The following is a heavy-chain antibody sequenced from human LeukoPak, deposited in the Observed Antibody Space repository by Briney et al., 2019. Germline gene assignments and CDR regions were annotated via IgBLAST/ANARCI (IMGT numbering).Heavy chain of an antibody. J-gene: IGHJ4*02. Sequence: GGSLRLSCAASGFTFSSYGMHWVRQAPGKGLEWVAFIRYDGSNKYYADSVKGRFTISRDNSKNTLYLQMNSLRAEDTAVYYCAKDRVYYGSGSRSLSADYWGQGTLVTVSS. V-gene: IGHV3-30*02. CDR3: AKDRVYYGSGSRSLSADY. CDR2: IRYDGSNK. D-gene: IGHD3-10*01. CDR1: GFTFSSYG.